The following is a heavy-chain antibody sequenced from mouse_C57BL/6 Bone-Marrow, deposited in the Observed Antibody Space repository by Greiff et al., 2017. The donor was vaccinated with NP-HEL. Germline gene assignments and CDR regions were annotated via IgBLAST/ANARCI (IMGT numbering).Heavy chain of an antibody. J-gene: IGHJ3*01. CDR3: AREGHYEPGAWFAY. V-gene: IGHV2-2*01. CDR1: GFSLTSYG. Sequence: QVQLQQSGPGLVQPSQSLSITCTVSGFSLTSYGVHWVRQSPGKGLEWLGVIWSGGSTDYNAAFISRLSISKDNSKSQVFFKMNSLQAADTAIYYCAREGHYEPGAWFAYWGQGTLVTVSA. D-gene: IGHD2-4*01. CDR2: IWSGGST.